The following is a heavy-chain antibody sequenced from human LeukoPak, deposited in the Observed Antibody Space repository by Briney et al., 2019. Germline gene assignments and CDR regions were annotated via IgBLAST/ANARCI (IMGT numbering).Heavy chain of an antibody. D-gene: IGHD4-11*01. V-gene: IGHV1-69*04. J-gene: IGHJ6*02. CDR3: ARGLHYRKVMDV. CDR2: IIPILGIA. Sequence: ASVKVSCKASGGTFSSYAISRVRQAPGQGLEWMGRIIPILGIANYAQKFQGRVTITADKSTSTAYMELSSLRSEDTAVYYCARGLHYRKVMDVWGQGTTVTVSS. CDR1: GGTFSSYA.